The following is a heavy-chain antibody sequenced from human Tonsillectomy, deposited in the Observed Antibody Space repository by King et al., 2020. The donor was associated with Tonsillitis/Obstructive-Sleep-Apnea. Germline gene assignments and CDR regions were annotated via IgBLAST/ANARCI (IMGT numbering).Heavy chain of an antibody. Sequence: VQLVESGGGLIKPGWSLRLSCAASGSGFTFRNAWMSWVRQAPGKGLEWVGRIKSKTDGGTTDYAAPVKGRFTLSRDDSKNTVYLQMNSLKTDDTAVYYWTTGGGDVWGKGTPVTVSS. CDR3: TTGGGDV. D-gene: IGHD3-16*01. CDR2: IKSKTDGGTT. J-gene: IGHJ6*04. CDR1: GSGFTFRNAW. V-gene: IGHV3-15*01.